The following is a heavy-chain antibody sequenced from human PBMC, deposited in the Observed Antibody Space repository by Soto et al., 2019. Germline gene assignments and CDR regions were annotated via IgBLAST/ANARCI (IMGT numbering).Heavy chain of an antibody. V-gene: IGHV3-21*01. CDR3: ARDRGIAAAGAIDY. J-gene: IGHJ4*02. Sequence: EVQLVESGGGLVKPGGSLRLSCAASGFTFSSYSMNWVRQAPGKGLEWVSSISSSSSYIYYADSVKGRFTISRDNAKNSLYLQMNSLRAEDTAVYYCARDRGIAAAGAIDYWGQGTLVTVS. CDR1: GFTFSSYS. CDR2: ISSSSSYI. D-gene: IGHD6-13*01.